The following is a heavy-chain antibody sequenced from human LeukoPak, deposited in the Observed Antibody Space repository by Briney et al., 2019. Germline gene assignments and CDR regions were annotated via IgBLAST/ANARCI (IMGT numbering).Heavy chain of an antibody. V-gene: IGHV3-23*01. J-gene: IGHJ4*02. D-gene: IGHD3-10*01. CDR1: GFTFSNYW. CDR2: ISGSGGST. Sequence: PGGSLRLSCAASGFTFSNYWMHWVRQAPGKGLEWVSAISGSGGSTYYADSVKGRFTISRDNSKNTLYLQMNSLRAEDTAVYYCAKDGWFGELSPEATDYWGQGTLVTVSS. CDR3: AKDGWFGELSPEATDY.